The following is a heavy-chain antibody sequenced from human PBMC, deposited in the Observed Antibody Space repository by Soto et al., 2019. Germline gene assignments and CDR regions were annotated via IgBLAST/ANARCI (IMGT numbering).Heavy chain of an antibody. J-gene: IGHJ4*02. CDR2: IWYDGSNK. D-gene: IGHD3-3*01. Sequence: GGSLRLSCAASGFTFSSYGMHWVRQAPGKGLEWVAVIWYDGSNKYYADSVKGRFTISRDNSKNTLYLQMNSLRAEDTAVYYCASTYDFWSGYYFDYWGQGTLVTVSS. CDR3: ASTYDFWSGYYFDY. V-gene: IGHV3-33*01. CDR1: GFTFSSYG.